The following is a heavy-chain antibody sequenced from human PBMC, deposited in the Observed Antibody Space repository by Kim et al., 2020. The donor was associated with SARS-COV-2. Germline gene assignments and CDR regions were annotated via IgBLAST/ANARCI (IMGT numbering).Heavy chain of an antibody. Sequence: ASVKVSCKASGYTFTSYAMHWVRQAPGQRLEWMGWINAGNGNTKYSQKFQGRVTITRDTSASTAYMELSSLRSEDTAVYYCARDIRSRIRYSGSRDGMDVWGQGTTVTVSS. CDR3: ARDIRSRIRYSGSRDGMDV. CDR2: INAGNGNT. D-gene: IGHD5-12*01. J-gene: IGHJ6*02. V-gene: IGHV1-3*01. CDR1: GYTFTSYA.